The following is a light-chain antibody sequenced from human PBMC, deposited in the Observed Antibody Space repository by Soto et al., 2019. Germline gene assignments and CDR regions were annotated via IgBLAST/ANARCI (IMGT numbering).Light chain of an antibody. V-gene: IGKV1-39*01. J-gene: IGKJ1*01. CDR2: GAS. CDR1: QTISTC. CDR3: QQCLPTPRT. Sequence: DIQMTQFPSSLSASVGDRATITCRASQTISTCLNWYQQKAGTAPKLLIYGASDLESGIPSRFSGSGSGTYFTLTISSLQPEDFAIYYCQQCLPTPRTFGQGTRVEI.